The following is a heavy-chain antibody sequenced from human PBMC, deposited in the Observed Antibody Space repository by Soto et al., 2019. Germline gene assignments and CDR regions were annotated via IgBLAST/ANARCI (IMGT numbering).Heavy chain of an antibody. D-gene: IGHD3-22*01. CDR1: GFTFSSYA. J-gene: IGHJ4*02. CDR3: AKDNLRIVVHLDY. Sequence: EVQLLESGGGLVQPGGSLRLSCAASGFTFSSYAMSWVRQAPGKGLEWVSAISGSGGSTYYADSVKGRFTISRDNSKNTLYLQMNSLRAEDTTVSYCAKDNLRIVVHLDYWGQGTLVTVSS. CDR2: ISGSGGST. V-gene: IGHV3-23*01.